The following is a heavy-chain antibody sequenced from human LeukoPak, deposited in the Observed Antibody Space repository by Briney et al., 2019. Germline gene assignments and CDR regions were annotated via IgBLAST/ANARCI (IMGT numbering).Heavy chain of an antibody. CDR2: ISAYNGNT. J-gene: IGHJ4*02. V-gene: IGHV1-18*01. CDR3: ARDQEYYYDSSGYYDY. D-gene: IGHD3-22*01. Sequence: ASVKVSFKASGYTFTIYGISWVRQAPGQGLEWMGWISAYNGNTNYAQKLQGRVTMTTDTSTSTAYMELRSLRSDDTAVYYCARDQEYYYDSSGYYDYWGQGTLVTVSS. CDR1: GYTFTIYG.